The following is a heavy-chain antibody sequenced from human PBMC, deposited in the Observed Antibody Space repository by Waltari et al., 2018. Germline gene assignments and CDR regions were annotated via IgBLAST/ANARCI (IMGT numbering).Heavy chain of an antibody. J-gene: IGHJ4*02. CDR3: ARISVKNYSGSGSYFPTFDY. CDR1: GLSLSTSTLG. V-gene: IGHV2-5*02. D-gene: IGHD3-10*01. Sequence: QITLKETGPSLVQPTQPLTLTCAFPGLSLSTSTLGVAWHSQPPRKSLDWLALIYWDEDKRYSPSLKSKLTITKDTSKNQVVLTKTNVGPVDTATYCCARISVKNYSGSGSYFPTFDYWGQGTLVTVSS. CDR2: IYWDEDK.